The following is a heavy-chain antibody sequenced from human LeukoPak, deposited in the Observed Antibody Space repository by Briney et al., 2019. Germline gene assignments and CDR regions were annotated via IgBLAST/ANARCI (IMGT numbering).Heavy chain of an antibody. J-gene: IGHJ4*02. CDR3: ARLFYYDSSGSLDY. CDR1: GGSISSYY. V-gene: IGHV4-59*08. Sequence: SETLSLTCTVSGGSISSYYWSWIRQPPGKGLEWIGYIYYSGSTNYNPSLKSRVTISVDTSKNQFFLKLSSVTAADTAVYYCARLFYYDSSGSLDYWGQGTLVTVSS. D-gene: IGHD3-22*01. CDR2: IYYSGST.